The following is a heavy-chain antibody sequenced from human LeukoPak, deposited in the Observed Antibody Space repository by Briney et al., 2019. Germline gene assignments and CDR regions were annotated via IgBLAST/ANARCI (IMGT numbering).Heavy chain of an antibody. CDR1: GGSISSYY. D-gene: IGHD1-26*01. CDR3: ARGPEGGSGSYYYWFDP. Sequence: PSETLSLTCTVSGGSISSYYWSWIRQPPGKGLEWIGYIYYSGSTNYNPSLKSRVTISVDTSKNQFSLKLSSVTAADTAVYYCARGPEGGSGSYYYWFDPWGQGTLVTVSS. V-gene: IGHV4-59*08. J-gene: IGHJ5*02. CDR2: IYYSGST.